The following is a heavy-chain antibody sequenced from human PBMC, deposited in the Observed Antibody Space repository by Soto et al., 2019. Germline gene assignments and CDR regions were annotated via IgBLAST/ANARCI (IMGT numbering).Heavy chain of an antibody. CDR1: GFTFSSYW. Sequence: EVQLVESGGGLVQPGGSLRLSCAASGFTFSSYWMTWARQAPGKGLEWVASMNRDGSEKRYVDSVEGRFTISRDNAKNSLFLQMNSLSPDDTGVYYCGRDAGRRFDYWGQGSLVTVSS. CDR3: GRDAGRRFDY. CDR2: MNRDGSEK. D-gene: IGHD6-13*01. J-gene: IGHJ4*02. V-gene: IGHV3-7*01.